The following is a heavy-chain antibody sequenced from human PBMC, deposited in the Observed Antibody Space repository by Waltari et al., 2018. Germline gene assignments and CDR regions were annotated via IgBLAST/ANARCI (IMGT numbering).Heavy chain of an antibody. D-gene: IGHD2-15*01. CDR3: AREGRGYCSGGSCSLFDY. CDR2: IYYSGST. Sequence: QVQLQESGPGLVKPSQTLSLTCTVSGGSISSGDYYCSGILQPPGKGLEWIGYIYYSGSTYYNPSLKSRVTISVDTSKNQFSLKLSSVTAADTAVYYCAREGRGYCSGGSCSLFDYWGQGTLVTVSS. J-gene: IGHJ4*02. V-gene: IGHV4-30-4*08. CDR1: GGSISSGDYY.